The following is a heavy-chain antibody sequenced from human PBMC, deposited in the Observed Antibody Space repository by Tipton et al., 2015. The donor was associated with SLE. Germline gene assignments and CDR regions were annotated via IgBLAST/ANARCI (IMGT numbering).Heavy chain of an antibody. Sequence: TLSLTCTVSGVSISSRTYYWGWIRQPPGKGLEWIGSMYYSGSTYYNPSLKSRVTISVDTSKNQFSLKLSSVTAADTAVYYCARQGSSGWYGRSGMDVWGQGTTVTVSS. D-gene: IGHD6-19*01. CDR1: GVSISSRTYY. CDR3: ARQGSSGWYGRSGMDV. J-gene: IGHJ6*02. V-gene: IGHV4-39*01. CDR2: MYYSGST.